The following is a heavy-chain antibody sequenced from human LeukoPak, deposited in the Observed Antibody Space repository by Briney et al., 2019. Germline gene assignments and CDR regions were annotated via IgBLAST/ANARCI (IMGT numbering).Heavy chain of an antibody. CDR3: ALGYCGGGSCYAREYFQH. CDR2: IYYSGST. CDR1: GGSISSDGYY. Sequence: SETLSLTCTVPGGSISSDGYYWTWIRQHPGKGLEWIGYIYYSGSTYYNPSLKSRVTISVDTSKNQFSLRLSSVTAADTAVYYCALGYCGGGSCYAREYFQHWGQGTLVTVSS. J-gene: IGHJ1*01. D-gene: IGHD2-15*01. V-gene: IGHV4-31*03.